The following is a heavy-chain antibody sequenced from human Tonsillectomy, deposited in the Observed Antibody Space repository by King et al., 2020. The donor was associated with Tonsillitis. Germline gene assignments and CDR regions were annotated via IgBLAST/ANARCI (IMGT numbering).Heavy chain of an antibody. J-gene: IGHJ4*02. CDR3: APRRSGDDGEYFFDY. V-gene: IGHV2-5*01. CDR1: GFSLSTSAVG. Sequence: TLKESGPNLVKPTQTLTLTCTFSGFSLSTSAVGVGWIRQSPGKALECLALIHWNDDKQYNPSLRSRLTITKDTSKNQVVLTMTNMDPVDTATYYCAPRRSGDDGEYFFDYWGQGTLVTVSS. CDR2: IHWNDDK. D-gene: IGHD4-17*01.